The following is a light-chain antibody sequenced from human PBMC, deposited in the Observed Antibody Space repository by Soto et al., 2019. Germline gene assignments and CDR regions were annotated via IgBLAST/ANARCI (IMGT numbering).Light chain of an antibody. CDR1: QSVSSN. Sequence: EIVMTQYPATQSVSPGERATLSCRASQSVSSNLAWYQQKPGQAPRLLIYGASTRATGIPARFSGSGSGTEFTLTISSLQSEDFAVYYCQQYNNWTFGQGTKV. CDR3: QQYNNWT. V-gene: IGKV3-15*01. CDR2: GAS. J-gene: IGKJ1*01.